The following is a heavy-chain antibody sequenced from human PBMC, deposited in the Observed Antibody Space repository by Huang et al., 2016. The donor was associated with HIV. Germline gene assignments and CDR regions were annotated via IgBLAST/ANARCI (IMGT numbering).Heavy chain of an antibody. CDR3: ARGARKMIDKIRAFDT. Sequence: QVQLQQWGAGLLKPSETLTLTCAVYSGSLSGYYWGWIRQSPGEGLEWIGEISGSGSTHYNPSLKSRVTRLRDTSKNQFSLKLTAVTAADTAVYYCARGARKMIDKIRAFDTWGQGTMVTVSS. CDR1: SGSLSGYY. D-gene: IGHD3-22*01. J-gene: IGHJ3*02. V-gene: IGHV4-34*01. CDR2: ISGSGST.